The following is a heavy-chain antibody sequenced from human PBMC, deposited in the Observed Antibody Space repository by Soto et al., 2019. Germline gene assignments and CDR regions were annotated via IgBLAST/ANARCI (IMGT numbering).Heavy chain of an antibody. D-gene: IGHD3-10*01. J-gene: IGHJ5*02. CDR3: AALNYYGSGSYPNWFDP. CDR2: INHSGST. CDR1: GGSFSGYY. Sequence: SETLSLTCAVYGGSFSGYYWSWIRQPPGKGLEWIGEINHSGSTNYNPSLKSRVTISVDTSKNQFSLKLSSVTAADTAVYYCAALNYYGSGSYPNWFDPWGQGTLVTVSS. V-gene: IGHV4-34*01.